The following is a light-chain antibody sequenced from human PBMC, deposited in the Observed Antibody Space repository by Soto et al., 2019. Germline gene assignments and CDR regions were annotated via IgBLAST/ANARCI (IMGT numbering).Light chain of an antibody. V-gene: IGKV1-39*01. J-gene: IGKJ2*01. CDR3: QQSYSTPRT. CDR2: AAS. Sequence: DIQMTQSPSSLSASVGDRVTITCRASQNINNYLHWYQQKPGKAPKLLIYAASSLQSGVPSRFSGSGSGTDFTLTINSLQPEDFATYYCQQSYSTPRTFGQGTKLEIK. CDR1: QNINNY.